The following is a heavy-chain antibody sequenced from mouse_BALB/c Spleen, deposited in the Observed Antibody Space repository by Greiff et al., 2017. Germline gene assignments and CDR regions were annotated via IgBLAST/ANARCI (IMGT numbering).Heavy chain of an antibody. CDR2: ISSGGSYT. Sequence: EVQVVESGGGLVKPGGSLKLSCAASGFTFSSYTMSWVRQTPEKRLEWVATISSGGSYTYYPDSVKGRFTISRDNAKNTLYLQMSSLKSEDTAMYYCTRDPHYYFDYWGQGTTLTVSS. J-gene: IGHJ2*01. V-gene: IGHV5-6-4*01. CDR3: TRDPHYYFDY. CDR1: GFTFSSYT.